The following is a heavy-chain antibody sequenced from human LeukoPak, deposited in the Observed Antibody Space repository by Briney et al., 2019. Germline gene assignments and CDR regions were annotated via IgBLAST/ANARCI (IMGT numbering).Heavy chain of an antibody. D-gene: IGHD3-22*01. Sequence: SETLSLTCTVSGGSISSYYWSWIRQPAGKGLEWIGGIYTSGSTNYNPSLKSRVTMSVDTSKNQFSLKLSSVTAADTAVYYCARVALMYYYDSSGYYYSYYFDYWGQGTLVTVSS. CDR1: GGSISSYY. J-gene: IGHJ4*02. CDR3: ARVALMYYYDSSGYYYSYYFDY. CDR2: IYTSGST. V-gene: IGHV4-4*07.